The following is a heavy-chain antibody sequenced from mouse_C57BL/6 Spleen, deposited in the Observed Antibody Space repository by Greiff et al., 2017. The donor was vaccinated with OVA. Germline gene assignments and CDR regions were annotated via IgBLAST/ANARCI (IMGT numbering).Heavy chain of an antibody. J-gene: IGHJ2*01. Sequence: VKLQQPGAELVMPGASVKLSCKASGYTFTSYWMHWVKQRPGQGLEWIGEIDPSDSYTNYNQKFKGKSTLTVDKSSSTAYMQLSSLTSEDSAVYYCAAQRDYFDYWGQGTTLTVSS. V-gene: IGHV1-69*01. CDR3: AAQRDYFDY. CDR1: GYTFTSYW. CDR2: IDPSDSYT.